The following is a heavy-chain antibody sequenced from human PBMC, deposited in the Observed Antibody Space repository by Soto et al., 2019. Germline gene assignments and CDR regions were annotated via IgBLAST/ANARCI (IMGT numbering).Heavy chain of an antibody. CDR1: VFTFSSYA. Sequence: EVQMLESGGGLVQPGGSMRLSCAASVFTFSSYAMSWVRQAPGKGLEWVSAISGSGGSTYYADSVKGRFTISRDNSKNTLYLQIKSLRAEDTAVYYLAKPCTAGAFDRWGQGKMVTVS. V-gene: IGHV3-23*01. CDR2: ISGSGGST. CDR3: AKPCTAGAFDR. D-gene: IGHD6-13*01. J-gene: IGHJ3*01.